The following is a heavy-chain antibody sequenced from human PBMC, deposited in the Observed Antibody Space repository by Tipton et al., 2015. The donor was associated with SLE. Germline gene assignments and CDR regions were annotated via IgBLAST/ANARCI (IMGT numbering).Heavy chain of an antibody. J-gene: IGHJ4*02. CDR1: GDPFSANY. D-gene: IGHD3-9*01. Sequence: TLSLTCDVSGDPFSANYWSWIRQPPGKGLEWIGEIHAGGSTDYNPSLKSRVSISLDASRKQFSLKVTSVTAADAAMYFCVRGLRHRGFDVIWPRGSYFDSWGQGTLVSVSS. V-gene: IGHV4-34*01. CDR2: IHAGGST. CDR3: VRGLRHRGFDVIWPRGSYFDS.